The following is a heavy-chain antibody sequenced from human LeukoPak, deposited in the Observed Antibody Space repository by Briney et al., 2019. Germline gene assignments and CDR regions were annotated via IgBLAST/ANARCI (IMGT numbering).Heavy chain of an antibody. D-gene: IGHD2-2*01. CDR1: GFTLSSYG. CDR3: AKDGGCSSTSCSYFFDY. CDR2: VSYDGSNK. Sequence: PGGALRVSRAASGFTLSSYGMHWVPQAPGKGGEGGAGVSYDGSNKYYADSVKGRFTISRDNSKNTLYLQMNSLRAEDTAVYYCAKDGGCSSTSCSYFFDYWGQGTLVTVSS. V-gene: IGHV3-30*18. J-gene: IGHJ4*02.